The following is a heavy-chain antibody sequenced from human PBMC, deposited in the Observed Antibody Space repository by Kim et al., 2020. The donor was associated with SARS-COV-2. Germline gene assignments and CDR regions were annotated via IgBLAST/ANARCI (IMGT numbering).Heavy chain of an antibody. D-gene: IGHD4-17*01. J-gene: IGHJ4*02. Sequence: PSLKSRVTISVDTSKNQYSLKLSSVTAADTAVYYCARLPDGPLRWYTFDYWGQGTLVTVSS. CDR3: ARLPDGPLRWYTFDY. V-gene: IGHV4-59*08.